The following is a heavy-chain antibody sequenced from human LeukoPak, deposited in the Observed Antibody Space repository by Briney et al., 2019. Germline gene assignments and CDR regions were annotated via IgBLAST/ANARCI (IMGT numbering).Heavy chain of an antibody. D-gene: IGHD3-10*01. CDR2: INHSGST. CDR3: ARGRTYYYGSGSYQGYYFDY. CDR1: GGSFSGYY. J-gene: IGHJ4*02. Sequence: SETLSLTCAVYGGSFSGYYWSWIRQPPEKGLEWIGEINHSGSTNYNPSLKSRVTISVDTSKNQFSLKLSSVTAADTAVYYCARGRTYYYGSGSYQGYYFDYWGQGTLVTVSS. V-gene: IGHV4-34*01.